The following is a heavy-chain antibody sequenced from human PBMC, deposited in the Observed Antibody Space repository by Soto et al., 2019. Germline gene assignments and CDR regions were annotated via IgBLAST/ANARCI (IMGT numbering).Heavy chain of an antibody. CDR3: ARDVKSIAVAGKLDY. CDR1: GFTFSSYS. V-gene: IGHV3-21*01. Sequence: EVQLVESGGGLVKPGGSLRLSCAASGFTFSSYSMNWVRQAPGKGLEWVSSISSSSSYIYYADSVKRRFTISRDNAKNSLYLQMNSLRAEDTAVYYCARDVKSIAVAGKLDYWGQGTLVTVSS. D-gene: IGHD6-19*01. CDR2: ISSSSSYI. J-gene: IGHJ4*02.